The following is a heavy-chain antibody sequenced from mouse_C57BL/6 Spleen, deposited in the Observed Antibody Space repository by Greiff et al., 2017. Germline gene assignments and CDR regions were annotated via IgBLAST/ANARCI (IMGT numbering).Heavy chain of an antibody. J-gene: IGHJ3*01. D-gene: IGHD1-1*01. CDR1: GYTFTGYW. V-gene: IGHV1-9*01. CDR2: ILPGSGST. CDR3: VCVCSLYGSSSWFAY. Sequence: QVQLQQSGAELMKPGASVKLSCKATGYTFTGYWIEWVKQRPGHGLEWIGEILPGSGSTNYNEKFKGKATFTADTSSNTAYMQLSSLTTEDSAIYYCVCVCSLYGSSSWFAYWGQGTLVTVSA.